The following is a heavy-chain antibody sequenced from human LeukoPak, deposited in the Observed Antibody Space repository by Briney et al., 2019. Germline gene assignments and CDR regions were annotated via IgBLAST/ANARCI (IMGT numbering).Heavy chain of an antibody. CDR3: ARGIVGAAFENYFDY. CDR2: IYYSGST. V-gene: IGHV4-39*07. J-gene: IGHJ4*02. Sequence: SETLSLTCTVSGGSISSSSYYWGWIRQPPGKGLEWIGSIYYSGSTYYNPSLKSRVTISVDTSKNQYSLKLSSMTAADTAVYYCARGIVGAAFENYFDYWGQGTLVTVSS. D-gene: IGHD1-26*01. CDR1: GGSISSSSYY.